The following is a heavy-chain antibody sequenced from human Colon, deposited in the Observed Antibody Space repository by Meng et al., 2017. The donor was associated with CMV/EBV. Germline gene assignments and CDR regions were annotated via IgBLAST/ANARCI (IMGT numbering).Heavy chain of an antibody. CDR3: AKDRPYSSSWSDWYFDL. CDR1: GFTFSDHY. J-gene: IGHJ2*01. CDR2: SRNKANSYTT. D-gene: IGHD6-13*01. Sequence: GESLKVSCATSGFTFSDHYMDWVRQAPGKGLEWVGRSRNKANSYTTEYAPSVRGRFTISRDASKKLLFLQMNSLRAEDTAVYYCAKDRPYSSSWSDWYFDLWGRGTLVTVSS. V-gene: IGHV3-72*01.